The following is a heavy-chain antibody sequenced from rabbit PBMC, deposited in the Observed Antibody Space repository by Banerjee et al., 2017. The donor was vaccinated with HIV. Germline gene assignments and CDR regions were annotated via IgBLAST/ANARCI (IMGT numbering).Heavy chain of an antibody. V-gene: IGHV1S45*01. Sequence: QEQLEESGGDLVKPEGSLTLTCTASGFDFSNYGITWVRQAPGKGLEWIGCIDTSSGNIVYATWAKGPFTISKTSSTTVTLQMTSLTAADTATYFCARDLAGVIGWNFNLWGQGTLVTVS. CDR1: GFDFSNYG. CDR3: ARDLAGVIGWNFNL. J-gene: IGHJ4*01. CDR2: IDTSSGNI. D-gene: IGHD4-1*01.